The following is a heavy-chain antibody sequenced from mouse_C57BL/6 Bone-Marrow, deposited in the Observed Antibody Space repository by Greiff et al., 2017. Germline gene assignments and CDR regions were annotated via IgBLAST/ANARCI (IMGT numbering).Heavy chain of an antibody. V-gene: IGHV1-19*01. CDR3: ATRERPPRGWFDY. CDR2: INPYNGGT. Sequence: VQLQQSGPVLVKPGASVKMSCKASGYTFTDYYMNWVKQSHGKSLEWIGVINPYNGGTSYNQKFKGKATLTVDKSSSTAYLELNSLTSEDSAVYYCATRERPPRGWFDYWGQGTLVTVSA. J-gene: IGHJ3*01. CDR1: GYTFTDYY.